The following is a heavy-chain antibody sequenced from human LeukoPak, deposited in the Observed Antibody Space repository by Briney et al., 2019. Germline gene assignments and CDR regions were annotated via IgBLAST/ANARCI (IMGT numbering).Heavy chain of an antibody. CDR3: ATNGYYCMDV. D-gene: IGHD2-8*01. V-gene: IGHV4-4*02. J-gene: IGHJ6*03. Sequence: SETLSLTCAVSGGSISSSTNWWSWGRQPPGKGLEWIVEIYHSGGTNYNPSLKSRIAISVDKSQNQFSLKVNSLPAADTAVYYCATNGYYCMDVWGKGTTVTVSS. CDR2: IYHSGGT. CDR1: GGSISSSTNW.